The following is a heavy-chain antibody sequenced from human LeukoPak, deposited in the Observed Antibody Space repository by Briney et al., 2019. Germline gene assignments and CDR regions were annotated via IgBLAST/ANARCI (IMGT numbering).Heavy chain of an antibody. D-gene: IGHD4-17*01. Sequence: SETLSLTCTVSGGSISSGGYYWSWIRQHPGKGLEWIGYIYYSGSTNYNPSLKSRVTISVDTSKNQFSLKLSSVTAADTAVYYCASWELDYGDYGWFDPWGQGTLVTVSS. CDR1: GGSISSGGYY. V-gene: IGHV4-61*08. CDR3: ASWELDYGDYGWFDP. CDR2: IYYSGST. J-gene: IGHJ5*02.